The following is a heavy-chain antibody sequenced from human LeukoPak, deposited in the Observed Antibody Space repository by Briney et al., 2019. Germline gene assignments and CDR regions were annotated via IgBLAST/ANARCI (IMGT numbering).Heavy chain of an antibody. Sequence: GXXXRLSCAASGFTFTTYAMSWVRQASGKGLAWVSAISGSGGNTYYADSVKGRFTISRDNSKNTLYLQMNSLRDEDTAIYYCAKEVATYDFWSGPNAFDIRGQGTMVTVSS. J-gene: IGHJ3*02. D-gene: IGHD3-3*01. CDR1: GFTFTTYA. CDR3: AKEVATYDFWSGPNAFDI. V-gene: IGHV3-23*01. CDR2: ISGSGGNT.